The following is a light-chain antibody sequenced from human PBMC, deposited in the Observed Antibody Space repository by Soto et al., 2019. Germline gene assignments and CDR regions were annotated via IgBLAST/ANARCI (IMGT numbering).Light chain of an antibody. CDR3: QQYNNWPRT. CDR1: QSVSSN. Sequence: EIVMTQSPATLSVSPGERATLSCRASQSVSSNLASYQQKPGQAPRLLIYGASTRATGIPARFSGSGSGTEFTLTVSSVQSEDFAVYYCQQYNNWPRTFGQGTKVEIK. J-gene: IGKJ1*01. V-gene: IGKV3-15*01. CDR2: GAS.